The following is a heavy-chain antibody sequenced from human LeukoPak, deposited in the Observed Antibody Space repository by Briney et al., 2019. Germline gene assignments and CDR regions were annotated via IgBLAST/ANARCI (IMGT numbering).Heavy chain of an antibody. Sequence: SGGSLRLSCAASGFTFSSYAMHWVRQAPGKGLEWVAVISYDGSNKYYADSVKGRFTISRDNSKNTLYLQMNSLRAEDTAVYYCARDRSGWTPRGGYFDYWGQGTLVTVSS. D-gene: IGHD6-19*01. CDR3: ARDRSGWTPRGGYFDY. CDR2: ISYDGSNK. V-gene: IGHV3-30-3*01. J-gene: IGHJ4*02. CDR1: GFTFSSYA.